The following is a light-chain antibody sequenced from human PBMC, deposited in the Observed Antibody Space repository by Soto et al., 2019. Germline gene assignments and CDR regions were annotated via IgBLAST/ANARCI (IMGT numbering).Light chain of an antibody. Sequence: DIQMTQSPSSLSASLGERVTITCRASQDIGVYLAWFQQKPGNAPKLLIYAASTLQSGVPSRFSGSGSGTDFTLTVSSLQPEDVATYYCQKYNSAPLTFGGGTKVDIK. J-gene: IGKJ4*01. V-gene: IGKV1-27*01. CDR3: QKYNSAPLT. CDR2: AAS. CDR1: QDIGVY.